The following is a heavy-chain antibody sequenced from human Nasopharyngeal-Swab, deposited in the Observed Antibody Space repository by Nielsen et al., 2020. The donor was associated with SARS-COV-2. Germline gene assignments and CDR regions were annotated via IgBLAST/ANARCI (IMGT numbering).Heavy chain of an antibody. Sequence: ASVKVSCKASGYTFTSNILHWARRAPGQGLEWMGWINTSSGDPTYAQGFTGRYVLSLDTSVSTAYLQISRLKAEDTAVYYCARGRRGITYLLDPWGQGTLVTVSS. CDR2: INTSSGDP. V-gene: IGHV7-4-1*02. CDR1: GYTFTSNI. CDR3: ARGRRGITYLLDP. J-gene: IGHJ5*02. D-gene: IGHD3-16*01.